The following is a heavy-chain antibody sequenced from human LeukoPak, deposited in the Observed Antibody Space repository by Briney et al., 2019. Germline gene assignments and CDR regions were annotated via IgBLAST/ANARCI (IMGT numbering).Heavy chain of an antibody. Sequence: PSETLSLTCAVCGGPFSGYYWSWIRQPPGKGLEWIGEINHSGSTNYNPSLKSRVTISVDTSKNQFSLKLSSVTAADTAVYYCASFGSASGGDHDAFDIWGQGTMVTVSS. V-gene: IGHV4-34*01. CDR3: ASFGSASGGDHDAFDI. J-gene: IGHJ3*02. D-gene: IGHD3-16*01. CDR1: GGPFSGYY. CDR2: INHSGST.